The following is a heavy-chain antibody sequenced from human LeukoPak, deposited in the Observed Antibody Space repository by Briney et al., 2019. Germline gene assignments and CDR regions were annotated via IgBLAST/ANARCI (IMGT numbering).Heavy chain of an antibody. J-gene: IGHJ4*02. Sequence: GGSLRLSCAASGFTFSSYEMNWVRQAPGKGLEWVSYISSSGSTIYCADSVKGRFTISRDNAKNSLYLQMNSLRAEDTAVYYCARESEGGWVDYWGQGTLVTVSS. D-gene: IGHD6-19*01. V-gene: IGHV3-48*03. CDR1: GFTFSSYE. CDR3: ARESEGGWVDY. CDR2: ISSSGSTI.